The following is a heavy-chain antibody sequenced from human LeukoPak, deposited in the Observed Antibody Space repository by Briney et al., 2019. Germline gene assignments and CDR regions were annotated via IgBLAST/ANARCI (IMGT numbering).Heavy chain of an antibody. CDR3: ARGKVAAVGVKYTWFDP. D-gene: IGHD6-13*01. CDR2: IYPGDSDT. V-gene: IGHV5-51*01. Sequence: GESLKISCKGSEYSFTTYWIGWVRQMPGKGLEWMGIIYPGDSDTRYSPSFQGHVTISADKSISTAYLQWSSLRASDTDMYYCARGKVAAVGVKYTWFDPWGQGTLVTVSS. J-gene: IGHJ5*02. CDR1: EYSFTTYW.